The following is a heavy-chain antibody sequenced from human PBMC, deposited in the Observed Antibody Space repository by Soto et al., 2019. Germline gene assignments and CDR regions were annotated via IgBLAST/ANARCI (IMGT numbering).Heavy chain of an antibody. CDR2: INKNTGNP. D-gene: IGHD1-1*01. CDR1: GYIXTDHA. CDR3: VGTYEY. Sequence: SXKVSFKASGYIXTDHAMDWVRQAPGQGLEWIGWINKNTGNPTYAQGFTGRFVFSLDTSVRTAYMQIYSLRAEDTGVYYCVGTYEYWGQGTLVNVSS. V-gene: IGHV7-4-1*01. J-gene: IGHJ4*02.